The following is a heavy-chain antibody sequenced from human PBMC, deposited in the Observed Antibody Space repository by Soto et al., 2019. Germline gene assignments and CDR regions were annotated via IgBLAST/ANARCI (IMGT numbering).Heavy chain of an antibody. J-gene: IGHJ3*02. V-gene: IGHV4-4*02. CDR3: ARVDYRVAFDI. CDR1: GGSISSTFW. Sequence: PSETLSLTCAVSGGSISSTFWWSWVRRPPGKGLEWIGEIFHSGTTNKNPSLRSRVTISLDKSRNQFSLNLTSMTAADTAVYYCARVDYRVAFDIWGQGTMVTVSS. D-gene: IGHD4-4*01. CDR2: IFHSGTT.